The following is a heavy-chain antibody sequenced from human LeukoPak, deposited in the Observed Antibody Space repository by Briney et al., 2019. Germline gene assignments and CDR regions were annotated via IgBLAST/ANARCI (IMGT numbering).Heavy chain of an antibody. CDR3: ARWSSTIRAIDY. Sequence: GGSLRLSCAASGFTVSGNYMTWVHQAPGKGLEWVSVIYSDGSTYDADSVKGRFTISRDNSKNTLYIQMNSLRAEDTAVYYCARWSSTIRAIDYWGQGTLVTVSS. D-gene: IGHD3-10*01. CDR1: GFTVSGNY. J-gene: IGHJ4*02. CDR2: IYSDGST. V-gene: IGHV3-66*02.